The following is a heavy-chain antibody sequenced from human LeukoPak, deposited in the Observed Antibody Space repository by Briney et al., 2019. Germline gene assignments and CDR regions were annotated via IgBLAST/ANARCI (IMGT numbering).Heavy chain of an antibody. CDR1: GYTFTDYY. J-gene: IGHJ4*02. V-gene: IGHV1-18*04. CDR3: ARHPPPTYYYDSSGYHYFDY. D-gene: IGHD3-22*01. Sequence: ASVKVSCKASGYTFTDYYIHWVRQAPGQGLEWMGWISAYNGNTNYAQKLQGRVTMTTDTSTSTAYMELRSLRSDDTAVYYCARHPPPTYYYDSSGYHYFDYWGQGTLVTVSS. CDR2: ISAYNGNT.